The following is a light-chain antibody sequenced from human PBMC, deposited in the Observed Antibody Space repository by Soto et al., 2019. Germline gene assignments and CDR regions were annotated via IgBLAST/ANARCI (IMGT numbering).Light chain of an antibody. CDR2: SNN. CDR1: SSNIGSST. J-gene: IGLJ1*01. Sequence: QSALTQPPSASGTPGQRVTISCSGSSSNIGSSTVNWYQQLPGTAPKLLIDSNNQRPSGVPDRFSGSKSGTSASLAISGHQSEDEADYYCAAWDDSLNAYVIGTGTKVTVL. V-gene: IGLV1-44*01. CDR3: AAWDDSLNAYV.